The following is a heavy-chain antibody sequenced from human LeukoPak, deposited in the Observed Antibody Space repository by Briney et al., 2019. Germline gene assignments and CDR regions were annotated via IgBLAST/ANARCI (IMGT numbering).Heavy chain of an antibody. Sequence: SETLSLTCTVSGGSISSSSYYWGWIRQPPGKGLEWIGSIYYSGSTYYNPSLKSRVTIPVDTSKNQFSLKLSSVTAADTAVYYCARQEVRGVIITLDYWGQGTLVTVSS. D-gene: IGHD3-10*01. J-gene: IGHJ4*02. CDR3: ARQEVRGVIITLDY. CDR2: IYYSGST. CDR1: GGSISSSSYY. V-gene: IGHV4-39*01.